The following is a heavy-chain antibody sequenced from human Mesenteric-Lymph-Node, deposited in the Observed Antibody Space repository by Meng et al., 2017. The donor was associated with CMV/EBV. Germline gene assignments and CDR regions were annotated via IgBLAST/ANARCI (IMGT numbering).Heavy chain of an antibody. J-gene: IGHJ4*02. Sequence: GGSLRLSCVTSGFSFSTYGMHWVRQAPGKGLEWVAVISFDGNNKYYADSVKGRFTISRDNSKSTLYLQMNSLRAEDTAVYYCARIRFDGNFDYWGQGTLVTVSS. CDR1: GFSFSTYG. V-gene: IGHV3-30*12. CDR2: ISFDGNNK. D-gene: IGHD2-15*01. CDR3: ARIRFDGNFDY.